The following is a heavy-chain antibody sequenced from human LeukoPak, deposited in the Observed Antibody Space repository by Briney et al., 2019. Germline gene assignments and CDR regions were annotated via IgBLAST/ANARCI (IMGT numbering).Heavy chain of an antibody. CDR2: IGPAGDT. V-gene: IGHV3-13*01. Sequence: GGSLRLSCAASGFTFSSYDMHWVRQATGKGLEWVSAIGPAGDTYYPGSVNGRFTISRENAKNSLYLQMNSLRGGDTAVYYCARALNVGGAHDAFDIWGQGTMVTVSS. CDR1: GFTFSSYD. D-gene: IGHD2-21*01. J-gene: IGHJ3*02. CDR3: ARALNVGGAHDAFDI.